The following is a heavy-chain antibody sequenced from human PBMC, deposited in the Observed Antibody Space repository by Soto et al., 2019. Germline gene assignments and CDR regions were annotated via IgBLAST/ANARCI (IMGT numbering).Heavy chain of an antibody. D-gene: IGHD2-15*01. Sequence: QVQLVESGGGVVQPGRSLRLSCAASGFTYSSYAMHWVRQAPGKGLEWVAVISYDGSNKYYADSVKGRFTISRDNSKNTLYLQMNSLRAEDTAVYYCARDTCSGGSCYFLYYGMDVWGQGTTVTVSS. CDR3: ARDTCSGGSCYFLYYGMDV. J-gene: IGHJ6*02. CDR2: ISYDGSNK. CDR1: GFTYSSYA. V-gene: IGHV3-30-3*01.